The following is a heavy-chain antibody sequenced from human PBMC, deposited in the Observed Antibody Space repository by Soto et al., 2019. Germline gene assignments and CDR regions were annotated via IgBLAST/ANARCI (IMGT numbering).Heavy chain of an antibody. V-gene: IGHV3-53*02. CDR1: GFVVTDNY. Sequence: EVQLVETGGGLTQPGGSLRLSCSASGFVVTDNYMTWVRQAPGKGLEGVSVIYNTCTTYYADFVKGRFTIAWDISKNALDLQMNNLTIDDSAVYFCASETHGYSNGWSIWGHGTMVTVSS. CDR3: ASETHGYSNGWSI. J-gene: IGHJ3*02. D-gene: IGHD6-19*01. CDR2: IYNTCTT.